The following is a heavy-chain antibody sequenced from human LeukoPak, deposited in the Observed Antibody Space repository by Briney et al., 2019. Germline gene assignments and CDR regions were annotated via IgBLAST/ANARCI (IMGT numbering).Heavy chain of an antibody. J-gene: IGHJ3*02. CDR1: GFTFSIYA. V-gene: IGHV3-48*04. D-gene: IGHD1-26*01. Sequence: QPGGSLRLSCAGSGFTFSIYAMTWVRQAPGKGLEWVSYISSSSSTIYYADSVKGRFTISRDNAKNSLYLQMNSLRAEDTAVYYCARSPGGAFDIWGQGTMVTVSS. CDR2: ISSSSSTI. CDR3: ARSPGGAFDI.